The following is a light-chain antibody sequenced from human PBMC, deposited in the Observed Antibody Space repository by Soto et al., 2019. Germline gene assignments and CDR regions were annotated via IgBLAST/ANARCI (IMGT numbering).Light chain of an antibody. CDR1: QSVGRR. CDR3: HTYNSYSLHT. CDR2: NAS. J-gene: IGKJ2*01. Sequence: DIQMTQSPSTLSASVGARITITCRASQSVGRRLAWFQQKPGKAPKLLIYNASSLESGVPSRFSGRGSGTEFTLTISSLQPDDCATYYCHTYNSYSLHTFGQGTKLEIK. V-gene: IGKV1-5*01.